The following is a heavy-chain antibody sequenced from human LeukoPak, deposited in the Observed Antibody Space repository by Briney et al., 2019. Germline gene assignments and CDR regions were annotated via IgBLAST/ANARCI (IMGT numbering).Heavy chain of an antibody. Sequence: ASVNVSCKASGYTFTGYYMHWVRQAPGQGLEWMGWINPNSGGTNYAQKFQGRVTMTRDTSISTAYMELSRLRSDDTAVYYCARERKLYSSSSRFDYWGQGTLVTVSS. CDR3: ARERKLYSSSSRFDY. CDR1: GYTFTGYY. D-gene: IGHD6-6*01. V-gene: IGHV1-2*02. J-gene: IGHJ4*02. CDR2: INPNSGGT.